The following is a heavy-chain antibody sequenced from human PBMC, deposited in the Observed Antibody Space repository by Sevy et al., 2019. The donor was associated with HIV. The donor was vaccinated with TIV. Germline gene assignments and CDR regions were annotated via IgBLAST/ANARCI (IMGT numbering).Heavy chain of an antibody. J-gene: IGHJ4*02. Sequence: GGSLRLSCAASGFTFSSYAMSWVRQAPGKGLEWVSAISGSGGSTYYADSVKGRFTISRDNSKNTLYLQMNSLRAKDTAVYYCAKDSLRIPRYYFDYWGQGTLVTVSS. D-gene: IGHD4-17*01. CDR2: ISGSGGST. CDR1: GFTFSSYA. V-gene: IGHV3-23*01. CDR3: AKDSLRIPRYYFDY.